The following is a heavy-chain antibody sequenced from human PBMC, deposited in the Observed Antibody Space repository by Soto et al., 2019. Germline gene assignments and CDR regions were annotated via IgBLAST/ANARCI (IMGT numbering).Heavy chain of an antibody. V-gene: IGHV4-61*01. D-gene: IGHD5-12*01. CDR2: IYYSGST. J-gene: IGHJ6*02. CDR3: ARGIEAWLQGRYYYGMDV. Sequence: QVQLQESGPGLVKPSETLSLTCTVSGGSVSSGSYYWSWIRQPPGKGLEWIGYIYYSGSTNYNPSXQRRLTLAVXTXXXQXXLELIAVTAADTAVYYCARGIEAWLQGRYYYGMDVWGQGTTVTVSS. CDR1: GGSVSSGSYY.